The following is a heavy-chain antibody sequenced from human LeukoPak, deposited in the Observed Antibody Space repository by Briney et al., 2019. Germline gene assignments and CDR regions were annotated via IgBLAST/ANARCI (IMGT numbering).Heavy chain of an antibody. D-gene: IGHD2-2*01. CDR2: INEDGHRT. Sequence: GGSLRLSCAASRFTFDNYAMSWVRQAPGTGLEWVSAINEDGHRTYYAGSATGRFTISRDNSKSTLFLQMDSLRAEDTAVYYCAKEGDDVVVPTSMADFWGQGALVTVSS. CDR1: RFTFDNYA. V-gene: IGHV3-23*01. J-gene: IGHJ4*02. CDR3: AKEGDDVVVPTSMADF.